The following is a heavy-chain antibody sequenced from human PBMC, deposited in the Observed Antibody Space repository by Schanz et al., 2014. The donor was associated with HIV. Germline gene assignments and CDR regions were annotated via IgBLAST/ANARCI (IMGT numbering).Heavy chain of an antibody. J-gene: IGHJ3*02. CDR3: ARFANWAFDI. CDR2: IWFDGSNK. D-gene: IGHD1-1*01. V-gene: IGHV3-33*01. Sequence: QVQLVESGGGVVQPGRSLRLSCAASGFTFSSYSMHWVRQVPGKGLEWVAVIWFDGSNKYYGDSVKGRFTISRDNAKNSLYLQMNSLRAEDTALYYCARFANWAFDIWGQGTTVTVSS. CDR1: GFTFSSYS.